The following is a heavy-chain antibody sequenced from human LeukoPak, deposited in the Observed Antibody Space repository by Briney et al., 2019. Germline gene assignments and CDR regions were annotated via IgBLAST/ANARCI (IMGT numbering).Heavy chain of an antibody. J-gene: IGHJ5*02. D-gene: IGHD6-19*01. CDR3: ARHPIAVAGKGWFDP. CDR1: GGSISSYY. V-gene: IGHV4-59*08. CDR2: IYYSGST. Sequence: SETLSLTCTVSGGSISSYYWSWIRQPPGKGLEWFGYIYYSGSTNYNPSLKSRVTISVDTSKNQFSLKLSSVTAADTAVYYCARHPIAVAGKGWFDPWGQGTLVTVSS.